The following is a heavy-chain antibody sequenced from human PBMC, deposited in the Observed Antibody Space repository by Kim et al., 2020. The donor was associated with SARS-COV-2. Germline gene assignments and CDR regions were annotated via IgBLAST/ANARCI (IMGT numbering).Heavy chain of an antibody. D-gene: IGHD2-2*01. Sequence: SETLSLTCAVYGGSFSGYYWSWIRQPPGKGLEWIGEINHSGSTNYNPSLKSRVTISVDTSKNQFSLKLSSVTAADTAVYYCARGRYCSSTSCYLGPGHYYYYYGMDVWGQGTTVTVSS. CDR3: ARGRYCSSTSCYLGPGHYYYYYGMDV. CDR1: GGSFSGYY. CDR2: INHSGST. J-gene: IGHJ6*02. V-gene: IGHV4-34*01.